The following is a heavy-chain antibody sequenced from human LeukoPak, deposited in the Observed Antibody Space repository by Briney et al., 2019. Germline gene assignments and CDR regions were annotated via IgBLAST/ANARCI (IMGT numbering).Heavy chain of an antibody. D-gene: IGHD4-11*01. CDR1: GGSFSGYY. CDR3: ARKKGLQYYFDY. Sequence: NPSETLSLTCAVYGGSFSGYYWSWIRQPPGKRLEWIGEINHSGSTNYNPSLKSRVTISVDTSKNQFSLKLSSVTAADTAVYYCARKKGLQYYFDYWGQGTLVTVSS. CDR2: INHSGST. J-gene: IGHJ4*02. V-gene: IGHV4-34*01.